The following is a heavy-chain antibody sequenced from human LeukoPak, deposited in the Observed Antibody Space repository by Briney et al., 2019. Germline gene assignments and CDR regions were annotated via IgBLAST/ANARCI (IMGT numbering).Heavy chain of an antibody. D-gene: IGHD5-12*01. J-gene: IGHJ3*02. CDR2: IRYDESEK. V-gene: IGHV3-30*02. CDR1: GFTFSRYG. Sequence: QAGGSLRLSCAASGFTFSRYGMHWVRQAPGKGLEWVAFIRYDESEKHYADSVKGRFTISRDTSKSTLYLQMSSLRVEDTALHYCARVRIELDDDAVDIWGQGTMVTVSS. CDR3: ARVRIELDDDAVDI.